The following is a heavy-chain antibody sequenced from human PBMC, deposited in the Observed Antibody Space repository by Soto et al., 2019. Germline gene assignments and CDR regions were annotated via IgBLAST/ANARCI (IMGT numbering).Heavy chain of an antibody. CDR3: ARERMNGLDV. Sequence: GASVKVTFTGSGSTFSGHYMHLVRQAPGQGLEWMGWINPDNGDTNYAQKSQGRVTMTRDTSISTAYMELSRLRSDDTAVFYCARERMNGLDVWGQGTRVTVSS. CDR1: GSTFSGHY. V-gene: IGHV1-2*02. J-gene: IGHJ6*02. CDR2: INPDNGDT.